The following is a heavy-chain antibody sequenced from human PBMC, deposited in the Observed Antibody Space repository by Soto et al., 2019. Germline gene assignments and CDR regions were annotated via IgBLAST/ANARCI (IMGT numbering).Heavy chain of an antibody. Sequence: PSETLSLTCAVYGGSFSGYYRSWIRQPPGKGLEWIGEINHSGSTNYNPSLKSRVTISVDTSKNQSSLKLSSVTAADTAVYYCAREAFDIWGQGTMVTVSS. V-gene: IGHV4-34*01. J-gene: IGHJ3*02. CDR2: INHSGST. CDR3: AREAFDI. CDR1: GGSFSGYY.